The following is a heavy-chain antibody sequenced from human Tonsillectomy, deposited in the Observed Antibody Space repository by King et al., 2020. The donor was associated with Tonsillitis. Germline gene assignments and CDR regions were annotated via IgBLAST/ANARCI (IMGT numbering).Heavy chain of an antibody. J-gene: IGHJ4*02. CDR1: GGSISSNNW. CDR2: IYHSGST. Sequence: QLQESGPGLVKPSGTLSLTCAVSGGSISSNNWWNWVRQPPGKGLEWIGEIYHSGSTNYDPSLKSRVIISVDKSNNQFSLKLSSVTAADTAVYYCVRSWSSGLDNWGQGTLVTVSS. D-gene: IGHD3-22*01. CDR3: VRSWSSGLDN. V-gene: IGHV4-4*02.